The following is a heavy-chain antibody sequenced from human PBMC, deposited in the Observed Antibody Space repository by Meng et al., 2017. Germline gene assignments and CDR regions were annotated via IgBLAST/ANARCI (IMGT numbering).Heavy chain of an antibody. V-gene: IGHV4-31*03. D-gene: IGHD3-22*01. CDR3: ARVGSSGYPTP. CDR1: GGSISSGGYS. J-gene: IGHJ5*02. CDR2: IYYSGST. Sequence: QVQLQEPGPGLVQPSQTLSLTCTVSGGSISSGGYSWSWIRQHPGKGLEWIGYIYYSGSTYYNPSLKSRVTISVDTSKNQFSLKLSSVTAADTAVYYCARVGSSGYPTPWGQGTLVTVSS.